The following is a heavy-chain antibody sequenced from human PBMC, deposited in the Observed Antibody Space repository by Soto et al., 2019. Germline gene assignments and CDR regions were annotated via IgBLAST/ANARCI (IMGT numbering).Heavy chain of an antibody. V-gene: IGHV3-30*18. CDR2: ISYDGSNK. CDR3: AKAPLRLVILYYFDY. CDR1: GFTFSSYG. D-gene: IGHD3-9*01. J-gene: IGHJ4*02. Sequence: QVQLVESGGGVVQPGRSLRLSCAASGFTFSSYGMHWVRQAPGKGLEWVAVISYDGSNKYYADSVKGRFTISRDNSKNTLYLQMNSLRAEDTAVYYCAKAPLRLVILYYFDYWGQGTLVTVSS.